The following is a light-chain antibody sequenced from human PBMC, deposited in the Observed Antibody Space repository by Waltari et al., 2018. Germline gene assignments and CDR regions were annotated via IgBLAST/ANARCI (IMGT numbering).Light chain of an antibody. CDR1: QTVLYHYNNKNH. J-gene: IGKJ2*01. CDR2: WGS. V-gene: IGKV4-1*01. CDR3: QQYFSYPRT. Sequence: DIGMTQSPDSLAVSLGERATINCNPSQTVLYHYNNKNHLAWFQQKPGQPPKLLISWGSTRESGVPDRFSGSGSGTAFTLTISNLQAEDEAVYYCQQYFSYPRTFGLGTKVEI.